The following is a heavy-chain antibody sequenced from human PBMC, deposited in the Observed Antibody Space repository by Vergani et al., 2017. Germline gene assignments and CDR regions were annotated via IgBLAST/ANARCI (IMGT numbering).Heavy chain of an antibody. V-gene: IGHV4-59*01. Sequence: QVQLQESGPGLVKPSETLSLTCTVSGGSISSYYWSWIRQPPGTGLEWIGYIYYSGSTNYNTSLKSRVTILVDTSKHHFSLQLSSVTAADTAVYYCAREREAQLVRGNWFDPWGQGTLVTVSS. J-gene: IGHJ5*02. CDR2: IYYSGST. D-gene: IGHD6-6*01. CDR3: AREREAQLVRGNWFDP. CDR1: GGSISSYY.